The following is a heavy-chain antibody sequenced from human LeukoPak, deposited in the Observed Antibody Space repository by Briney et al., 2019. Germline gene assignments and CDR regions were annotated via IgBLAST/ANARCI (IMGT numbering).Heavy chain of an antibody. Sequence: PGGSLRLSCAASGFTFDDYGMHWVRQAPGKGLGWVSLISGDGGSTYYADSVKGRFTISRDNRKNSLYLQMNSLRTEDTALYYCAKDIGYSYGPISINYYYYYGMDVWGQGTTVTVSS. V-gene: IGHV3-43*02. CDR1: GFTFDDYG. D-gene: IGHD5-18*01. CDR2: ISGDGGST. CDR3: AKDIGYSYGPISINYYYYYGMDV. J-gene: IGHJ6*02.